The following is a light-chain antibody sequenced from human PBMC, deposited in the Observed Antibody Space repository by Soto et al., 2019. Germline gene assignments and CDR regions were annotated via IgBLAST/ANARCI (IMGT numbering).Light chain of an antibody. Sequence: QPVLTQSSSASASLGSSVKLTCTLISGHSSYIIAWHQQQPGKAPRYLMKLEGSGSYNKGSGVPDRFSGSSSGADRYLTIYNLQFEDEADYYCETWDTNTWVFGGGTKLTVL. CDR3: ETWDTNTWV. CDR2: LEGSGSY. V-gene: IGLV4-60*02. CDR1: SGHSSYI. J-gene: IGLJ3*02.